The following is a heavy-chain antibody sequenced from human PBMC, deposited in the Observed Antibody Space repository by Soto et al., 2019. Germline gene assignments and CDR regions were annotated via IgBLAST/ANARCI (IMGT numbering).Heavy chain of an antibody. D-gene: IGHD2-15*01. CDR3: ARDKGIGVVLPAGMDV. Sequence: QVQLVESGGGVVQPGRSLRLSCAASGFTFSSYAMHWVRQAPGKGLEWVAVISYDGSNKYYADSVKGRFTISRDNSKNTLYLQMNSLRAEDTAVYYCARDKGIGVVLPAGMDVWGQGTTVTVSS. J-gene: IGHJ6*02. CDR1: GFTFSSYA. V-gene: IGHV3-30-3*01. CDR2: ISYDGSNK.